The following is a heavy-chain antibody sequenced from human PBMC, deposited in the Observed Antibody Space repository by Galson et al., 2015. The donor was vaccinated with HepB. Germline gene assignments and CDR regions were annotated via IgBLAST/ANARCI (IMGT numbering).Heavy chain of an antibody. CDR1: GYTFTVYN. CDR2: INTDSGGS. J-gene: IGHJ4*02. D-gene: IGHD3-10*01. V-gene: IGHV1-2*06. Sequence: SVKVSCKASGYTFTVYNLYWVREAPGQGLGWMGRINTDSGGSNYAQKFQGRVTMTTDMSISTAYMELSRLKSDDTAVYYCAGGSGSYLYRPFDYGGQGTLITVSS. CDR3: AGGSGSYLYRPFDY.